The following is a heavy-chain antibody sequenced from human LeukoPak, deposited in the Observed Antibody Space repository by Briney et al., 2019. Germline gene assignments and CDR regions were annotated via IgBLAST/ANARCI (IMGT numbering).Heavy chain of an antibody. CDR1: GFTLSSYS. J-gene: IGHJ6*02. Sequence: GGSLRLSCAASGFTLSSYSMNWVRQAPGKGLEWVSSISSSSSYIYYADSVKGRFTISRDNAKNSLYLQMNSLRAEDTAVYYCARPITTTGYGMDVWGQGTTVTVSS. CDR3: ARPITTTGYGMDV. CDR2: ISSSSSYI. V-gene: IGHV3-21*01. D-gene: IGHD1-1*01.